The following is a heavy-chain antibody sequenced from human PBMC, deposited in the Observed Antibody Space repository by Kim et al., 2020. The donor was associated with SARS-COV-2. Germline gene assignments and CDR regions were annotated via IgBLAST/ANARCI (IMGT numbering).Heavy chain of an antibody. CDR3: ARDYGDYRLWVYYYYGMDV. J-gene: IGHJ6*02. V-gene: IGHV4-34*01. CDR2: INHSGST. CDR1: GGSFSGYY. D-gene: IGHD4-17*01. Sequence: SETLSLTRAVYGGSFSGYYWSWIRQPPGKGLEWIGEINHSGSTNYNPSLKSRVTISVDTSKNQFSLKLSSVTAADTAVYYCARDYGDYRLWVYYYYGMDVWGQGTTVTVSS.